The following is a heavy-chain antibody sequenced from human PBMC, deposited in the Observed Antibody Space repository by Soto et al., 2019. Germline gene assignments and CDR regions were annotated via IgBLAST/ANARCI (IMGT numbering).Heavy chain of an antibody. V-gene: IGHV3-30*18. D-gene: IGHD6-19*01. CDR1: GFTFSDYA. CDR2: VSHDGRNT. J-gene: IGHJ4*02. CDR3: AKGGRQCLVTSDFNY. Sequence: VQLVESGGGVVQPGRSLRLSCAASGFTFSDYAMHWVRQAPGKGLEWVAVVSHDGRNTHYADSVKGRFTISRDSSKDTVSLEMTSLRAADTAVYYCAKGGRQCLVTSDFNYWGQGALVTVSS.